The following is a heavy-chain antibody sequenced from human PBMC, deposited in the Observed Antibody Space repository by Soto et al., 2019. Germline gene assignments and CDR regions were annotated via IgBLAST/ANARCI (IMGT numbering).Heavy chain of an antibody. CDR2: IYSGGST. V-gene: IGHV3-53*01. Sequence: EVQLVESGGGFIQPGGSLRLSCAASGFTVSSNYMTWVRQAPGKGLEWVSVIYSGGSTYYADSVKGRFTISRDNSKNTLYLQMNSLRAEDTAVYYCARDFVVIAAADSFYYYGMDVWGQGTTVTVSS. D-gene: IGHD6-13*01. CDR1: GFTVSSNY. CDR3: ARDFVVIAAADSFYYYGMDV. J-gene: IGHJ6*02.